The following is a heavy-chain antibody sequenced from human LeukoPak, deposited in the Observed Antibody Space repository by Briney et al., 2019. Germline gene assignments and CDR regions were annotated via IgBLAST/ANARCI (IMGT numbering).Heavy chain of an antibody. CDR1: GFTFDDYG. CDR3: ARHPWGELPYYFDY. CDR2: INWNGGST. Sequence: PGGSLRLSCAASGFTFDDYGMSWVRQAPGKGLEWVSGINWNGGSTGYADSVKGRFTISRDNAKDSLYLQMNSLRAEDTALYYCARHPWGELPYYFDYWGQGTLVTVSS. V-gene: IGHV3-20*04. J-gene: IGHJ4*02. D-gene: IGHD1-26*01.